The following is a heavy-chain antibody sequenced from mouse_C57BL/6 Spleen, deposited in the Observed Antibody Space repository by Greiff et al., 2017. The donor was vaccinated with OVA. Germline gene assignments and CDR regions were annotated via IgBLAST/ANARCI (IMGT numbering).Heavy chain of an antibody. V-gene: IGHV1-82*01. CDR3: ARGSYSNEVAWFAY. CDR1: GYAFSSSW. D-gene: IGHD2-5*01. Sequence: QVQLQQSGPELVKPGASVKISCKASGYAFSSSWMNWVKQRPGKGLEWIGRIYPGDGDTNYNGKFKGKATLTADKSSSTAYMQLSSLTSEDSAVYFCARGSYSNEVAWFAYWGQGTLVTVSA. CDR2: IYPGDGDT. J-gene: IGHJ3*01.